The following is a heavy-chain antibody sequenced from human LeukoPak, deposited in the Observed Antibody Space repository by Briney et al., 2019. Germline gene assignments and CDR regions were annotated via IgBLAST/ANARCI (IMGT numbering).Heavy chain of an antibody. CDR3: ARGGLVVVPAANDAFNI. J-gene: IGHJ3*02. Sequence: ASVKVSYKASGYTFTSYGISWVRQAPGQGLEWMGWISAYNGNTNYAQKLQGRVTMTTDTSTSTAYMELRSLRSDDTAVYYCARGGLVVVPAANDAFNIWGQGTMVTVSS. CDR2: ISAYNGNT. D-gene: IGHD2-2*01. CDR1: GYTFTSYG. V-gene: IGHV1-18*01.